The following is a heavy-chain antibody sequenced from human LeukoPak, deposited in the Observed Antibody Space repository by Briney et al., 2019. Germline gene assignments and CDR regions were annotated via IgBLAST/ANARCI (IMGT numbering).Heavy chain of an antibody. J-gene: IGHJ5*02. V-gene: IGHV4-30-4*01. Sequence: SETLSLTCTVSGGSISSGDYYWSWIRQPPGKGLEWIGYTYYSGSTYYNPSLKSRVTISVDTSKNQFSLKLSSVTAADTAVYYCARYGSGSTWFDPWGQGTLVTVSS. D-gene: IGHD3-10*01. CDR1: GGSISSGDYY. CDR2: TYYSGST. CDR3: ARYGSGSTWFDP.